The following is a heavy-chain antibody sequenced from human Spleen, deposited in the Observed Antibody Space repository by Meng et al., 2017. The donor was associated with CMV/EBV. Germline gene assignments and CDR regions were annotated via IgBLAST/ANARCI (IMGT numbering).Heavy chain of an antibody. J-gene: IGHJ6*02. Sequence: ASVKVSCKASGYIFTVYYMHWVRQAPGQGLEWMGWINPNNGDTNYAQKFQGRVTMTRDTSISTAYMDLSRLRSDDTAVYYCARGGGGVGAKNGMDVWGQGTTVTVSS. CDR1: GYIFTVYY. CDR2: INPNNGDT. V-gene: IGHV1-2*02. CDR3: ARGGGGVGAKNGMDV. D-gene: IGHD1-26*01.